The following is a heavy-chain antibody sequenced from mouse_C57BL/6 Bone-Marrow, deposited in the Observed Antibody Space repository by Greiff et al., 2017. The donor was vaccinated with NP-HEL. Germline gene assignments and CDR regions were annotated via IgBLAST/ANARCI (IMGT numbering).Heavy chain of an antibody. CDR3: ARRGTYYSNSLYAMDY. D-gene: IGHD2-5*01. Sequence: QVQLKQSGAELARPGASVKLSCKASGYTFTSYGISWVKQRTGQGLEWIGEIYPRSGNTYYNEKFKGKATLTADKSSSTAYMELRSLTSEDSAVYFCARRGTYYSNSLYAMDYWGQGTSVTVSS. V-gene: IGHV1-81*01. CDR1: GYTFTSYG. CDR2: IYPRSGNT. J-gene: IGHJ4*01.